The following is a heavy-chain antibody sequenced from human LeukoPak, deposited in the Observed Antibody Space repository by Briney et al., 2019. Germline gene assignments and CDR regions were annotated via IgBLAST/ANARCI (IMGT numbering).Heavy chain of an antibody. CDR1: GGSFSGYY. J-gene: IGHJ4*02. CDR3: AREYYYDSSANKGYFDY. V-gene: IGHV4-34*01. CDR2: INHSGST. D-gene: IGHD3-22*01. Sequence: SETLSLTCAVYGGSFSGYYWSWIRQPPGKGLEWIGEINHSGSTNYNPSLKSRVTISVGTSKNQFSLKLSSVTAADTAVYYCAREYYYDSSANKGYFDYWGQGTLVTVSS.